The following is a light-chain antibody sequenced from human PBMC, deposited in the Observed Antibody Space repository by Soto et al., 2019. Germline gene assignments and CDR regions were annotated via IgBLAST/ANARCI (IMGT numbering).Light chain of an antibody. V-gene: IGKV1-12*01. CDR2: AAS. CDR1: HDISRW. J-gene: IGKJ4*01. Sequence: DIQMTQSPSSVSASVGDRVTITCRASHDISRWLTWYQQKPGKAPKLLINAASSLQSGVPSRFSGSGSGTYFTLTISSLQPEDYATYYCQQANSFPLTFGGGTKVEIK. CDR3: QQANSFPLT.